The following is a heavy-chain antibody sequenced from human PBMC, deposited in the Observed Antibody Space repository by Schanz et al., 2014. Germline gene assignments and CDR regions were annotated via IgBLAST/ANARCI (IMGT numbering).Heavy chain of an antibody. Sequence: QVQLVESGGGVVQPGGSRRLPVQGSGFTFPNWGMTGVGRAPGKGLEWVSVIYSGGSTYYADSVKGRFTISTHNSKNTLYLQMNSLRAEDTAVYYCAKDPYGSGNHYTYWGRGALVSVSS. CDR2: IYSGGST. V-gene: IGHV3-NL1*01. CDR3: AKDPYGSGNHYTY. D-gene: IGHD3-10*01. CDR1: GFTFPNWG. J-gene: IGHJ4*02.